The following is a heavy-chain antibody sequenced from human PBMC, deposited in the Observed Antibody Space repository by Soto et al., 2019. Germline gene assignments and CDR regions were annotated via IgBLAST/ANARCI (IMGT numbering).Heavy chain of an antibody. V-gene: IGHV4-39*01. CDR2: IYYSGST. CDR1: GGSISSSSYY. J-gene: IGHJ4*02. D-gene: IGHD5-18*01. CDR3: ARSRGYSYGWLFDY. Sequence: TLSLTCTVSGGSISSSSYYWGWIRQPPGKGLEWIGSIYYSGSTYYNPSLKSRVTISVDTSKNQFSLKLSSVTAADTAVYYCARSRGYSYGWLFDYWGQGTLVTVSS.